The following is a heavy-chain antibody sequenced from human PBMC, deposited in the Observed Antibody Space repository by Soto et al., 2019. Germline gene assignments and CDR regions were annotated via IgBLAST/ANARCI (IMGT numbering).Heavy chain of an antibody. D-gene: IGHD2-15*01. J-gene: IGHJ4*02. CDR2: ISYNVSNK. Sequence: QAQLVESGGDEVQPGRSLRLSCAASGFTFSNYGMNWVRQAPGKGLEWEGGISYNVSNKYYANSVRGRFTISRENYKNTLYVQLESQRTDDTAVCYCAKSPGLNCSGGICHYHFNYWGQGTLVTLSS. CDR1: GFTFSNYG. V-gene: IGHV3-30*18. CDR3: AKSPGLNCSGGICHYHFNY.